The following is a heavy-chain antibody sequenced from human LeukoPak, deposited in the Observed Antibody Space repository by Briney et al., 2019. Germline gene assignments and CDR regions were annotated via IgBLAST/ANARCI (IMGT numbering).Heavy chain of an antibody. D-gene: IGHD6-19*01. CDR2: ISTSSTYT. CDR1: GFTFSDYY. Sequence: PGGSLRLSCAASGFTFSDYYMSWIRQAPGKGLEWVSYISTSSTYTTYADSVKGRVTISRDNAKNSLYLQMNSLRDEDTAVYYCARGLFGSSGWYYFDYWGQGTLVTVSS. V-gene: IGHV3-11*06. CDR3: ARGLFGSSGWYYFDY. J-gene: IGHJ4*02.